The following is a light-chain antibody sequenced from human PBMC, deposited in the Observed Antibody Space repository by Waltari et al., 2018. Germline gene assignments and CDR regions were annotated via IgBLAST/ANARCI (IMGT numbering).Light chain of an antibody. J-gene: IGLJ3*02. Sequence: QSFLTQPPSVSGAPGQTVTISCTGTTSNIGAGYDVHCYQQVPGAAPKLIIEGSSVRPQRCPYRCSGSKSGAAASLAITGLQAEDDAHYYCQSYDSSLRGVFGGGTKLTV. CDR2: GSS. V-gene: IGLV1-40*03. CDR1: TSNIGAGYD. CDR3: QSYDSSLRGV.